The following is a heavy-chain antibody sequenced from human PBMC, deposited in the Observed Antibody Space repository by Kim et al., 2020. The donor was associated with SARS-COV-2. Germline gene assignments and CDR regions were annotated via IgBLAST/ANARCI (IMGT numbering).Heavy chain of an antibody. CDR3: ARALTGNTKRAFDI. CDR2: LSSGGSPI. CDR1: GFTFSDYY. V-gene: IGHV3-11*01. Sequence: GESLRLSCEASGFTFSDYYMTWIRQPPGKGLEWISYLSSGGSPIYYADSVRGRFTISRDNAKNSLCLQMNSLRAEDTAVYYCARALTGNTKRAFDIWGRG. J-gene: IGHJ3*02.